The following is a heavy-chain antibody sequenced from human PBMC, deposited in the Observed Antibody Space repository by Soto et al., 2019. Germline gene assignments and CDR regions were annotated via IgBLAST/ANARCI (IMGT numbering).Heavy chain of an antibody. J-gene: IGHJ2*01. CDR1: GFTFSTYA. Sequence: QVQLVESGGGVVQPGRSLRLSCAASGFTFSTYAMHWVRQAPGKGLEWVAVISYDGSNKYYADSVKGRFTISRDNSKNTLYLQMNSLRPDDTAVYYCAKGGDILIGYEYWYFDLWGRGTLLTVSS. D-gene: IGHD3-9*01. V-gene: IGHV3-30*18. CDR3: AKGGDILIGYEYWYFDL. CDR2: ISYDGSNK.